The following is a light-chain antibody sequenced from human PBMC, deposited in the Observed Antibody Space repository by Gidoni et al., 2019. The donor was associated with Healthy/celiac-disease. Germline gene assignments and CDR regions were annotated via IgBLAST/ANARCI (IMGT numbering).Light chain of an antibody. V-gene: IGLV2-14*01. CDR2: EVS. CDR3: SSYTSSSTLEV. Sequence: HSALTQPASVSGSPGPSITISCTGTSSDVGGYNYVSWSHQHPGKAPKLMIYEVSNRPSGVSNRFSGSKSGNTASLTISGRQAEDEADYYCSSYTSSSTLEVFGTGTKVTVL. CDR1: SSDVGGYNY. J-gene: IGLJ1*01.